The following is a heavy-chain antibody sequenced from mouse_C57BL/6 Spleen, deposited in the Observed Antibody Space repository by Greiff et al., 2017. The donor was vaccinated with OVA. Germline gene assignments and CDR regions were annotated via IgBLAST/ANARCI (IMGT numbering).Heavy chain of an antibody. D-gene: IGHD2-2*01. CDR3: ARSLGYDAAWFAY. CDR1: GYTFTDYY. J-gene: IGHJ3*01. V-gene: IGHV1-26*01. CDR2: INPNNGGT. Sequence: VQLQQSGPELVKPGASVKISCKASGYTFTDYYMNWVKQSHGKSLEWIGDINPNNGGTSYNQKFKGKATLTVDKSSSTAYMELRSLTSEDSAVYYCARSLGYDAAWFAYWGQGTLVTVSA.